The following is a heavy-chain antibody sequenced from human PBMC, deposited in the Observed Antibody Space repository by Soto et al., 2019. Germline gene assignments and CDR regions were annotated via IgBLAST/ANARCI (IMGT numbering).Heavy chain of an antibody. J-gene: IGHJ4*02. D-gene: IGHD3-9*01. CDR1: GDSVSSKSAA. Sequence: PSQTLSLTCAISGDSVSSKSAAWHWIRQSPSRGLEWLGRTYYRSKWSSNYAVSVKSRITINPDTSKNQFSLQLRSVTPDDTAMYYCARTGDYIVDYWGQGNLVTVSS. CDR2: TYYRSKWSS. V-gene: IGHV6-1*01. CDR3: ARTGDYIVDY.